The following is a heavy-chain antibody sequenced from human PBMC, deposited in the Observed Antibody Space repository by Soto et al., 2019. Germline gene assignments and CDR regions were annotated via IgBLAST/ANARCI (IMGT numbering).Heavy chain of an antibody. Sequence: PSETLSLTCAVSGGSISSSNWWSWVRQPPGKGLEWIGEIYHSGSTNYNPSLKSRVTISVDKSKNQFSLKLSSVTAADTAVYYCARDGGSYQKTYYLDYWGQGTLVTVSS. CDR2: IYHSGST. D-gene: IGHD1-26*01. CDR1: GGSISSSNW. CDR3: ARDGGSYQKTYYLDY. J-gene: IGHJ4*02. V-gene: IGHV4-4*02.